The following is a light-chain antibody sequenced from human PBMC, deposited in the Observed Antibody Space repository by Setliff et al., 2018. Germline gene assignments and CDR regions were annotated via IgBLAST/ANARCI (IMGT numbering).Light chain of an antibody. CDR2: EVT. J-gene: IGLJ1*01. CDR1: GGLVGGYNY. Sequence: VLTQPPSASGPPGQSVTISCTGTGGLVGGYNYVSWYQQHPGKAPRLIIYEVTKRPSGVPDRFSGSNSGNTASLTVSGLQAEDEADYYCTFYSGSNNFFFGSGTKVTVL. CDR3: TFYSGSNNFF. V-gene: IGLV2-8*01.